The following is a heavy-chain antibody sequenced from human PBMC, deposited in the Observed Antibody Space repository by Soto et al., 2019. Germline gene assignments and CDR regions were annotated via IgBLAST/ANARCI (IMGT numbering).Heavy chain of an antibody. D-gene: IGHD2-15*01. CDR3: ARSPGGSLDY. CDR2: ISSSSSTI. J-gene: IGHJ4*02. CDR1: GFTFSSYS. Sequence: PGGSLRLSCAASGFTFSSYSMNWVRQAPGKGLEWVSYISSSSSTIFYADSVKGRFTISRDNSKNTLYLQMNSLRAEDTAVYYCARSPGGSLDYWGQGTLVTVSS. V-gene: IGHV3-48*01.